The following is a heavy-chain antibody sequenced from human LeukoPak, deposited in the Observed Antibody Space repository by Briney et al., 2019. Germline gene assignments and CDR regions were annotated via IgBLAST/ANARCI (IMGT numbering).Heavy chain of an antibody. J-gene: IGHJ3*02. CDR2: IYYSGST. V-gene: IGHV4-59*01. Sequence: SETLSLTCTVSGGSISSYYWSWIRQPPGKGLEWIGYIYYSGSTNYNPSLKRRVTISVDTSKNQFSLKLSSVTAADTAVYYCASQWEDAFDIWGQGTMVSVSS. CDR1: GGSISSYY. D-gene: IGHD1-26*01. CDR3: ASQWEDAFDI.